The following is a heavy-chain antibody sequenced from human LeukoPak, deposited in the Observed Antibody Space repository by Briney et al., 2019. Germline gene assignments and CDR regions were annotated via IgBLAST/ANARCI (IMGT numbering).Heavy chain of an antibody. V-gene: IGHV3-21*01. J-gene: IGHJ4*02. CDR1: GFTFSSFS. CDR2: INTVASYI. Sequence: GGSLRLSCAASGFTFSSFSINWVRQAPGKGLEWVSSINTVASYIYYADSVRGRFTISRDNAKTSLYLQMNSLRAEGTGVYYCARLRRNGDSGGFYYYYDSWGQGTLVTVSS. CDR3: ARLRRNGDSGGFYYYYDS. D-gene: IGHD2-21*01.